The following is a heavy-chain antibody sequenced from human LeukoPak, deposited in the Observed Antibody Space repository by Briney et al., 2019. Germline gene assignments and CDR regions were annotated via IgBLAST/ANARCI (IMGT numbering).Heavy chain of an antibody. Sequence: GGSLRLSCAASGFTFSSYWMHWVRQAPGKGLVWVSRINTDGSNTNYADPVKGRFTISRDNAKNTLYLQMSSLRAEDTAVYYCARDFPHLGGWGQGTMVTVSS. V-gene: IGHV3-74*01. J-gene: IGHJ3*01. CDR1: GFTFSSYW. CDR2: INTDGSNT. D-gene: IGHD3-16*01. CDR3: ARDFPHLGG.